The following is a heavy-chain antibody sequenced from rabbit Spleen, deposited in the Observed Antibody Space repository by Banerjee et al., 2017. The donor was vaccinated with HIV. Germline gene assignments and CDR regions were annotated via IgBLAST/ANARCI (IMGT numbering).Heavy chain of an antibody. D-gene: IGHD1-1*01. CDR1: GFDISKYG. CDR2: INIVTGKS. J-gene: IGHJ4*01. V-gene: IGHV1S45*01. CDR3: ARDLVAVIGWNFNL. Sequence: QEQLVESGGGLVQPGGSLKLSCTVSGFDISKYGVTWVRQAPGKGLEWIACINIVTGKSVYASWAKGRFFMSRTSSTTVTLQMTSLTAADTATYFCARDLVAVIGWNFNLWGQGTLVTVS.